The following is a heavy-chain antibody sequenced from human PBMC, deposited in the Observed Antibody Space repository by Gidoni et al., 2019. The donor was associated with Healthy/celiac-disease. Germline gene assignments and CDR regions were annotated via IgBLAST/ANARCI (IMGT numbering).Heavy chain of an antibody. V-gene: IGHV3-30*04. D-gene: IGHD1-26*01. Sequence: QVQLVESGGGVVQPGRSLRLSCAASGFTFSSYAMHWVRQAPGKGLEWVAVISYDGSNKYYADSVKGRFTISRDNSKNTLYLQMNSLRAEDTAVYYCARDLSPRAYYYYGMDVWGQGTTVTVSS. CDR3: ARDLSPRAYYYYGMDV. J-gene: IGHJ6*02. CDR2: ISYDGSNK. CDR1: GFTFSSYA.